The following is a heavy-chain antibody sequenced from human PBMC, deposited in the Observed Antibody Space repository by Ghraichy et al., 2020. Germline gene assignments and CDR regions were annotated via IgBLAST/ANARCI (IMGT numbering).Heavy chain of an antibody. CDR2: TYYRSKWYN. Sequence: SQTLSLTCAISGDSVSSNSAAWNWIRQSPSRGLEWLGRTYYRSKWYNDYAVSVKSRITINPDTSKNQFSLQLNSVTPEDTAVYYCARGGGPGTLHPYYYYYGMDVWGQGTTVTVSS. J-gene: IGHJ6*02. V-gene: IGHV6-1*01. CDR3: ARGGGPGTLHPYYYYYGMDV. D-gene: IGHD3-16*01. CDR1: GDSVSSNSAA.